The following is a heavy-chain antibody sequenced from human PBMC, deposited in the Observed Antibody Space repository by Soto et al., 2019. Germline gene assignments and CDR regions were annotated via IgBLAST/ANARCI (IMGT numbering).Heavy chain of an antibody. CDR2: MSHSGGT. J-gene: IGHJ3*02. CDR1: GGFVSSGNYY. V-gene: IGHV4-34*01. D-gene: IGHD4-4*01. CDR3: ARVERGTTTTVVDAFDI. Sequence: QVQLQQWGAGLLKPSETLSLTCAVYGGFVSSGNYYWSWIRQPPGKGLEWIGEMSHSGGTHFNPFLKSRVTISVDTSKNQFSLKMTSVTAADTALYYCARVERGTTTTVVDAFDIWGPWTMVTVST.